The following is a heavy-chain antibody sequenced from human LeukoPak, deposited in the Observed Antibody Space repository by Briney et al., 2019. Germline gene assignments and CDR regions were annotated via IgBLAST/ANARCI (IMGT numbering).Heavy chain of an antibody. CDR1: GFTFSSYA. J-gene: IGHJ6*02. D-gene: IGHD2-2*02. V-gene: IGHV3-23*01. CDR3: AKDRPVVPAAIVVHSYYYGMDV. CDR2: ISGSGGST. Sequence: GGSLRLSCAASGFTFSSYAMSWVRQAPGKGLEWVSAISGSGGSTYYADSVKGRFTISRDNSKNTLYLQMNSLRAEDTAVYYCAKDRPVVPAAIVVHSYYYGMDVWGQGTTVTVSS.